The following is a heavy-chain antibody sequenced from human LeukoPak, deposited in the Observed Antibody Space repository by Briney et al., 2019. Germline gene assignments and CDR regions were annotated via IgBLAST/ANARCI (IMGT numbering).Heavy chain of an antibody. J-gene: IGHJ3*02. CDR1: GYTFTTYD. Sequence: ASVTVSCKPSGYTFTTYDISWVRQATGHGLEWVGWMNPISGNTGHAQKFQGRVTITADESTSTAYMELSSLRSEDTAVYYCATGIAAAEAFDSWGQGTMVTVSS. CDR2: MNPISGNT. V-gene: IGHV1-8*01. CDR3: ATGIAAAEAFDS. D-gene: IGHD6-13*01.